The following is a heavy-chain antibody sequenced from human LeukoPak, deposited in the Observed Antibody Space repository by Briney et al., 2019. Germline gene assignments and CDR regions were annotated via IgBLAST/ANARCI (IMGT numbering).Heavy chain of an antibody. Sequence: SETLSLTCTVSGGSISSYYWSWIRQPAGKGLEWIGRIYTCGSTNYNPSLKRRVTMSVDTSKNQFSLKLSSVTAADTAVYYCAKEGRGYSYAYYYYYGMDVWGQGTTVTVSS. V-gene: IGHV4-4*07. CDR1: GGSISSYY. CDR3: AKEGRGYSYAYYYYYGMDV. J-gene: IGHJ6*02. CDR2: IYTCGST. D-gene: IGHD5-18*01.